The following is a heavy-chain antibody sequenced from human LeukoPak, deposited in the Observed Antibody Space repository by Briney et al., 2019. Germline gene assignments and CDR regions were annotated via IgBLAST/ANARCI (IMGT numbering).Heavy chain of an antibody. D-gene: IGHD1-1*01. CDR3: AGDKETTGNGRPNWFVP. V-gene: IGHV4-38-2*01. CDR2: IFQRGYS. Sequence: SETLSLTCAVSGYSISSGYYWGWIRQPPGKGLQWIGSIFQRGYSYYNPSLKSRVTISVDTSRNQFSLKLSSVTAADTAAYYCAGDKETTGNGRPNWFVPWGQGTLVTVSS. J-gene: IGHJ5*02. CDR1: GYSISSGYY.